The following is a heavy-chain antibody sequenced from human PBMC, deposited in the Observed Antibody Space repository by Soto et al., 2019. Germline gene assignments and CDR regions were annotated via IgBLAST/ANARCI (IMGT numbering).Heavy chain of an antibody. CDR3: ASGASGSGSPKWFDP. CDR1: SGSLSSSNW. CDR2: IYHSGST. V-gene: IGHV4-4*02. D-gene: IGHD3-10*01. Sequence: SETLSLTCAVSSGSLSSSNWWSWVRQPPGKGLEWIGEIYHSGSTNYNPSLKSRVTISVDKSKNQFSLKLSSVTAADTAVYYCASGASGSGSPKWFDPWGQGTLVTVSS. J-gene: IGHJ5*02.